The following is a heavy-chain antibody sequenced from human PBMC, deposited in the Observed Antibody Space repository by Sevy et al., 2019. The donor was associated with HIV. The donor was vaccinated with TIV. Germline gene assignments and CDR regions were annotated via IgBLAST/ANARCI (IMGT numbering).Heavy chain of an antibody. CDR1: GFTFSSYA. D-gene: IGHD1-26*01. CDR3: ASEGGATLDY. V-gene: IGHV3-30-3*01. J-gene: IGHJ4*02. CDR2: ISYDGSNK. Sequence: GGSLRISCAASGFTFSSYAMHWVRQAPGKGLEWVAVISYDGSNKYYADSVKGRFTISRDNSKNTLYLQMNSLRAEDTAVYYCASEGGATLDYRGQGTLVTVSS.